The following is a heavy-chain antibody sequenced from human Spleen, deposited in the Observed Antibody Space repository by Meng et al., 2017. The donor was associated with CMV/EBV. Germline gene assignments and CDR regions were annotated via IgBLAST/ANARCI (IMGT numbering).Heavy chain of an antibody. CDR3: AKDINYYDYYGMDV. J-gene: IGHJ6*02. V-gene: IGHV3-53*05. D-gene: IGHD1-14*01. CDR2: IYSGGST. CDR1: GFTVSSNY. Sequence: GESLKISCAASGFTVSSNYMSWVRQAPGKGLEWVSVIYSGGSTYYADSVKGRFTISRDNAKNSLYLQMNSLRAEDTALYYCAKDINYYDYYGMDVWGQGTTVTVSS.